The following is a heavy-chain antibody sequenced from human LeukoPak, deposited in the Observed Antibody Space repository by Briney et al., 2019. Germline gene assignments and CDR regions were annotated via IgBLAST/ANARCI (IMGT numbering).Heavy chain of an antibody. Sequence: GGSLRLSCAASRFTFSSYEMHWVRQAPGKGLEWVSYISSSGSTIYYADSVKGRFTISRDNAKNSLYLQMNSLRAEDTAVYYCARDYGGSSPFDYWGQGTLVTVSS. CDR2: ISSSGSTI. CDR1: RFTFSSYE. J-gene: IGHJ4*02. CDR3: ARDYGGSSPFDY. V-gene: IGHV3-48*03. D-gene: IGHD4-23*01.